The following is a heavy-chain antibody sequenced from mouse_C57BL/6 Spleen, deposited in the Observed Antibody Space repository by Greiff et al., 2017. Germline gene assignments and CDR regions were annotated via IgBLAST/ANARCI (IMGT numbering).Heavy chain of an antibody. D-gene: IGHD1-1*01. CDR3: TIQDYYGSPY. CDR1: GYTFTSYW. CDR2: IYPSDSET. Sequence: QVQLQQPGAELVRPGSSVKLSCKASGYTFTSYWMDWVKQRPGQGLEWIGNIYPSDSETHYNQKFKDKATLTVDKSSSTAYMQLSSLTSEDTAVYYCTIQDYYGSPYWGQDPTLTFSS. J-gene: IGHJ2*01. V-gene: IGHV1-61*01.